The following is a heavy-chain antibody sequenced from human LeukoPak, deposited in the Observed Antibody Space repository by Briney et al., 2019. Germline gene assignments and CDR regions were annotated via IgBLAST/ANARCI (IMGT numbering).Heavy chain of an antibody. D-gene: IGHD1-1*01. Sequence: QPGGSLRLSCAASGFTFSSYEMNWVRQAPGKGLEWVSYISSSGSTIYYADSVKGRFTISRDNSKNTLYLQMNGLTAEDTAIYYCAKATGNLGIWGQGALVTVSS. CDR1: GFTFSSYE. CDR2: ISSSGSTI. V-gene: IGHV3-48*03. CDR3: AKATGNLGI. J-gene: IGHJ4*02.